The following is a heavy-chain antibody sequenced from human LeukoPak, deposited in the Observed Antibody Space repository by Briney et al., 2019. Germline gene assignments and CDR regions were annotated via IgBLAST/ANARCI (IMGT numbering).Heavy chain of an antibody. CDR3: ARDNDFWKYYGMDV. CDR2: ISSSSSTI. CDR1: GFTFSSYS. V-gene: IGHV3-48*02. Sequence: PGGSLRLSCAASGFTFSSYSMNWVRQAPGKGLEWVSYISSSSSTIYYADSVKGRFTISRDNAKNSLYLQMNSLRDEDTAVYYCARDNDFWKYYGMDVLGQGTTVTVSS. D-gene: IGHD3-3*01. J-gene: IGHJ6*02.